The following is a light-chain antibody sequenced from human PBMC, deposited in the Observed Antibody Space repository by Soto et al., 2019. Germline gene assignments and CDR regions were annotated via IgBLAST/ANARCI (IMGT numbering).Light chain of an antibody. CDR2: EES. J-gene: IGKJ4*01. V-gene: IGKV1-9*01. CDR1: QAVPNN. CDR3: HQVKTYPRT. Sequence: DIHLTQSPSFLSASVGDRVTITCRPSQAVPNNMAWYQQKPGKPPKLLIYEESTLYSGVPSRFSGRKSGTQFTLTIDSLQPEDFATYYCHQVKTYPRTFGGGTKVEIK.